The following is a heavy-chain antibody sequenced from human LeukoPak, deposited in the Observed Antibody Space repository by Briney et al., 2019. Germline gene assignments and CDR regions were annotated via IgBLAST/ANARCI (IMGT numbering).Heavy chain of an antibody. Sequence: SETLSLTCTVSGGSITSYYWSWIRQPPGKGLEYIGYIYHIGSTVYNPSLKSRVTISIDTSRNQFSLRLSSVTAADTAVYYCAREDIAAAAYDFWGQGTLVTVSS. CDR2: IYHIGST. D-gene: IGHD6-13*01. CDR3: AREDIAAAAYDF. CDR1: GGSITSYY. V-gene: IGHV4-59*01. J-gene: IGHJ4*02.